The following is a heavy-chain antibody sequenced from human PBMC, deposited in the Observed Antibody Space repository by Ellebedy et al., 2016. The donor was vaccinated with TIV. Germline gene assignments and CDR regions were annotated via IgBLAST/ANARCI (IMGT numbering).Heavy chain of an antibody. CDR1: GFTFIIYS. V-gene: IGHV3-48*01. J-gene: IGHJ3*02. CDR2: ISSSSRTI. CDR3: AAAAGAGDDAFDI. Sequence: GGSLRLXXAASGFTFIIYSLNWVRQAPGKGLKWVSYISSSSRTIYYADSVKGRFTISRDNAKNSLYLQMNSLRAEDTAVYYCAAAAGAGDDAFDIWGQGTMVTVSS. D-gene: IGHD6-13*01.